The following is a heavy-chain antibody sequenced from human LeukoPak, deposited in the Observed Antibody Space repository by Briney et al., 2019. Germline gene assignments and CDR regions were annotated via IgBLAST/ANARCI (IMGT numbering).Heavy chain of an antibody. J-gene: IGHJ4*02. CDR1: GGSFSGYY. CDR3: ARGVLDSSGYYLIDY. D-gene: IGHD3-22*01. CDR2: INHSGST. Sequence: SETLSLTCAVYGGSFSGYYWSWIRQPPGKGLEWIGEINHSGSTNYNPSLKSRVTISVDTSKNQFSLKLSSVTAADTAVYYCARGVLDSSGYYLIDYWGQGTLVTVSS. V-gene: IGHV4-34*01.